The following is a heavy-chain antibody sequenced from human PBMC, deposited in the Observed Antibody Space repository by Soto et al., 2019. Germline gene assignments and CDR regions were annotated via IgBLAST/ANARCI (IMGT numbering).Heavy chain of an antibody. CDR2: IMPTFGAA. J-gene: IGHJ4*02. CDR3: ASDRSAQYFDY. V-gene: IGHV1-69*06. CDR1: RGTVSSHG. D-gene: IGHD1-26*01. Sequence: SVKVSCKASRGTVSSHGIAWERQVPGQGLEWMGGIMPTFGAATYAPKFQGRVTISADRSTSTAYMELSSLRSEDTAVYFCASDRSAQYFDYWGQGTLVTVSS.